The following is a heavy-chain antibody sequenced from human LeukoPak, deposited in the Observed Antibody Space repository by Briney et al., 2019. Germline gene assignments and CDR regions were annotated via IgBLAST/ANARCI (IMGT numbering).Heavy chain of an antibody. Sequence: PGGSLRLSCAASGFTFSSYSMNWVRQAPGKGLEWVSSISSSSSYIYYADSVKGRFTISRDNAKNSLYLQMNSLKTEDTAVYYCTTDFRSGYGDYPDWGQGTLVTVSS. CDR2: ISSSSSYI. V-gene: IGHV3-21*03. D-gene: IGHD4-17*01. CDR1: GFTFSSYS. J-gene: IGHJ4*02. CDR3: TTDFRSGYGDYPD.